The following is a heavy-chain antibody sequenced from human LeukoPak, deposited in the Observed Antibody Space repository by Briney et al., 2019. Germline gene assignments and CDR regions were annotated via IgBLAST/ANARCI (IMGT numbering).Heavy chain of an antibody. J-gene: IGHJ6*02. D-gene: IGHD3-10*01. CDR1: GGSISSYY. CDR3: ARGGILWFGELGCGMDV. Sequence: SETLSLTCTVSGGSISSYYWSWIRQPPGKGLEWIGYIYYSGSTNYNPSLKSRVTISVDTSKNQFSLKLSSVTAADTAVYYCARGGILWFGELGCGMDVWGQGTTVTVSS. CDR2: IYYSGST. V-gene: IGHV4-59*01.